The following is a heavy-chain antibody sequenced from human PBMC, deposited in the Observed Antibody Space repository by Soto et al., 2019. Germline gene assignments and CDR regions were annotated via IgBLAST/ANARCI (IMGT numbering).Heavy chain of an antibody. CDR1: GGSISSYY. D-gene: IGHD2-2*01. CDR2: IYYSGST. V-gene: IGHV4-59*08. J-gene: IGHJ4*02. Sequence: SSETLSLTCTVSGGSISSYYWSWIRQPPGKGLEWIGYIYYSGSTNYNPSLKSRVTISVDTSKNQFSLKLSSVTAADTAVYYCARGGYCSSTSCSWDYWGQGTLVTVSS. CDR3: ARGGYCSSTSCSWDY.